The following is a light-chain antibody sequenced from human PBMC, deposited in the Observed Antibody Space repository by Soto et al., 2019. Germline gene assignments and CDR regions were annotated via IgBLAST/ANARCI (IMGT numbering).Light chain of an antibody. V-gene: IGLV2-14*01. J-gene: IGLJ1*01. CDR3: GSYSSTDTPFV. CDR1: STDVGGYNY. CDR2: EVT. Sequence: QSVLAQPSSVSGSPGQSITISCTGTSTDVGGYNYVSWYQHHSGKAPKLLIYEVTNRPSGISDRFSGSKSVNTASLTISGLQAEDESDYYCGSYSSTDTPFVFGNGTKVTV.